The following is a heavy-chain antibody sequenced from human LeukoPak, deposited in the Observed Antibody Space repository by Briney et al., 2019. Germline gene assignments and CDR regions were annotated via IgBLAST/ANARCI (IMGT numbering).Heavy chain of an antibody. CDR1: GGSITTYY. CDR2: FYYSGST. J-gene: IGHJ4*02. V-gene: IGHV4-59*01. D-gene: IGHD5-24*01. CDR3: ARVIQGTTIDS. Sequence: SETLSLTCTVSGGSITTYYWGWIRQPPGKGLEWIGYFYYSGSTTYNPSLESRVTISEDTSKNQFSLKVSSVIAADTAVYYCARVIQGTTIDSWGQGTLVTVSS.